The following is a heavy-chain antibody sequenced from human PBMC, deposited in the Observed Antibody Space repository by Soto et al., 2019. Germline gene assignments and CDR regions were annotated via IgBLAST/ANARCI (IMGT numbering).Heavy chain of an antibody. CDR3: ASKGSDSSGWYYFDY. Sequence: ASVKVSCKASGYTFTSYYMHWVRQAPGQGLEWMGIINPSGGSTSYAQKFQGRVTITRDTSTSTVYMELSSLRSEDTAVYYCASKGSDSSGWYYFDYWGQGTLVTVSS. J-gene: IGHJ4*02. V-gene: IGHV1-46*01. D-gene: IGHD6-19*01. CDR1: GYTFTSYY. CDR2: INPSGGST.